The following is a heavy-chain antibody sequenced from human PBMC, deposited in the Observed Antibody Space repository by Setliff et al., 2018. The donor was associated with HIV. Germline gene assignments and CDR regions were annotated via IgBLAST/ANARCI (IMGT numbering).Heavy chain of an antibody. CDR1: GYSISSGYY. D-gene: IGHD3-3*01. J-gene: IGHJ6*03. V-gene: IGHV4-38-2*01. CDR3: ARGASMIFGVVIPFSFYYYMDV. Sequence: SETLSLTCAVSGYSISSGYYWGWIRQPPGKGLEWIGCIYQSGSTYYNVSLKSRVTISVDTSKNQFSLKLSSVTAADTAVYYCARGASMIFGVVIPFSFYYYMDVWGKGTTVTVSS. CDR2: IYQSGST.